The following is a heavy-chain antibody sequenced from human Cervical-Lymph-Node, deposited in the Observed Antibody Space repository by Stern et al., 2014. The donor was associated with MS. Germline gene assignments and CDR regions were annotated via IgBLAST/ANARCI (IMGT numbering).Heavy chain of an antibody. CDR1: GGTFSSSD. CDR2: IIPIIGTA. J-gene: IGHJ4*02. D-gene: IGHD3-10*01. Sequence: QVQLVQSGAEVQKPGSSVKVSCRASGGTFSSSDISWGRKAPGQGLEWMGGIIPIIGTANYAQKYQGRVTITADESTSTAYMELSSLRSEDTAIYYCALGGFGHYFEYWGQGTLVTVSS. CDR3: ALGGFGHYFEY. V-gene: IGHV1-69*01.